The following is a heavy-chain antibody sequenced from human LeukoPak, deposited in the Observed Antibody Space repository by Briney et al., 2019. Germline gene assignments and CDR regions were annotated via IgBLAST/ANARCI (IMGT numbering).Heavy chain of an antibody. Sequence: ASVKVSCKASGYTFTSYGISWVRQAPGQGLEWMGWISAYNGNTNYAQKLQGRVTMTTDTSTSTACMELRSLRSDGTAVYYCARLYGGRNYYYYMDVWGKGTTVTVSS. CDR2: ISAYNGNT. D-gene: IGHD4-23*01. J-gene: IGHJ6*03. CDR1: GYTFTSYG. CDR3: ARLYGGRNYYYYMDV. V-gene: IGHV1-18*01.